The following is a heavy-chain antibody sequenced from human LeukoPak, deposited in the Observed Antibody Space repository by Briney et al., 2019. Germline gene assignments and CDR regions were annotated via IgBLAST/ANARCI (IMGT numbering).Heavy chain of an antibody. CDR2: ISSSSSYI. CDR3: ARVSSSWCFDY. D-gene: IGHD6-13*01. V-gene: IGHV3-21*01. CDR1: GFTFSSYS. Sequence: GGSLRLSCAASGFTFSSYSMNWVRQAPGKGLEWVSSISSSSSYIYYADSVKGRFNISRDNAKNALYLQMNSLRAEDTAVYYCARVSSSWCFDYWGQGTLVTVSS. J-gene: IGHJ4*02.